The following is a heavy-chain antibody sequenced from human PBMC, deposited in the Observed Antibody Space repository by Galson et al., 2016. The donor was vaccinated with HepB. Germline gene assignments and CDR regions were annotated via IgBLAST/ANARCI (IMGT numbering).Heavy chain of an antibody. CDR3: ARDWSGYDFSYYYGMDV. Sequence: SETLSLTCTVSGDSISTRDYYWGWIRQPPGKGLEWIGTIYYSGSTYYNPSLKSRVTIAVDTSKNQFSLKLSSVTAADTAAYYCARDWSGYDFSYYYGMDVWGQGTTVTVSS. V-gene: IGHV4-39*07. D-gene: IGHD5-12*01. J-gene: IGHJ6*02. CDR2: IYYSGST. CDR1: GDSISTRDYY.